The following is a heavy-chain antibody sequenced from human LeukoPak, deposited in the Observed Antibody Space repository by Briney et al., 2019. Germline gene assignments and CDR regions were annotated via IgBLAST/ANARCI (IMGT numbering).Heavy chain of an antibody. CDR3: AKDYEPLVGVHRWGDWFDP. Sequence: GGSLRLSCAASGFTFSSYAMSWVRQAPGKGLEWVSSINSRSSYIYYADSVKGRYTISRDNSKNTLYLQMNSLRAEDTAVYYCAKDYEPLVGVHRWGDWFDPWGQGTLVTVSS. CDR2: INSRSSYI. V-gene: IGHV3-23*01. CDR1: GFTFSSYA. D-gene: IGHD1-26*01. J-gene: IGHJ5*02.